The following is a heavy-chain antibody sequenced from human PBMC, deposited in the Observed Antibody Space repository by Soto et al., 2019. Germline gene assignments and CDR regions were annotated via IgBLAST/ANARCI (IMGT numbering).Heavy chain of an antibody. Sequence: QLQESGPGLVKPSETLSLTCTVSGGSIISSNFYWGWIHQPPGKGLEWIGSVEYGGSTYDNPSLKSRVTLSADTSKNQFSLKVTSVTAADTAVYYCARHVRGAVTMNWFDPWGHGTLVTVSS. CDR1: GGSIISSNFY. CDR3: ARHVRGAVTMNWFDP. CDR2: VEYGGST. D-gene: IGHD3-10*02. V-gene: IGHV4-39*01. J-gene: IGHJ5*02.